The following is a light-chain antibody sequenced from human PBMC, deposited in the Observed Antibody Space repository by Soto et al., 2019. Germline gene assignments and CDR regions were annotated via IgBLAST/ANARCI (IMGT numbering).Light chain of an antibody. CDR1: DSDVGGYNY. CDR2: EVI. V-gene: IGLV2-14*03. J-gene: IGLJ3*02. Sequence: QSALTQPASVSGSPGQSITISCTGTDSDVGGYNYVSWYQQHPGKAPKLMIYEVINRPSGVSNRFSGSKSANTASLTISGLQAEDEADYYCSSYTSSRTLVFGGGTKSPS. CDR3: SSYTSSRTLV.